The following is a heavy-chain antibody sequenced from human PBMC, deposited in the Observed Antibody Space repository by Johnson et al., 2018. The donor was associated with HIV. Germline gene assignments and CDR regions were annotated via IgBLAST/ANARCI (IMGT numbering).Heavy chain of an antibody. CDR1: GFTFSSYA. CDR3: TTGVFHAFDI. Sequence: QVQLVESGGGVVQPGRSQRLSCAASGFTFSSYAMHWVRQAPGKGLEWVAVISYDGSNKYYADSVKGRFTISRDNTKNTVYLQMNSLRAEDTAVYYCTTGVFHAFDIWGQGTMVTVSS. V-gene: IGHV3-30*14. CDR2: ISYDGSNK. J-gene: IGHJ3*02. D-gene: IGHD1-1*01.